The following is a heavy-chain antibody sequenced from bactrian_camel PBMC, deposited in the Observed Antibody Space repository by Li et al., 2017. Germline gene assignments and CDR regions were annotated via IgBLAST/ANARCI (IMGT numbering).Heavy chain of an antibody. Sequence: DVQLVESGGGSLQAGESLRLSCATSGFTFSQSCMAWFRQAPGKEREGVAAMWIGESTTSYADSVKGRFTISQDNAKNTLYLQMNDLKPDDTAMYYCAAVTGCSLTPWLRDPGNKSGPMNWGQGTQVTVS. J-gene: IGHJ4*01. D-gene: IGHD3*01. CDR3: AAVTGCSLTPWLRDPGNKSGPMN. CDR2: MWIGESTT. CDR1: GFTFSQSC. V-gene: IGHV3S31*01.